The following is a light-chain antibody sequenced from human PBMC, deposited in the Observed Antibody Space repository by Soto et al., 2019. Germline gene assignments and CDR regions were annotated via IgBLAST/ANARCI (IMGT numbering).Light chain of an antibody. J-gene: IGKJ1*01. CDR2: GAS. CDR3: QQYTNRPPWT. Sequence: EIVMTQSPATLSVSPGERATLSCRASQNVNTNLAWYQQKLGQAPRLLIFGASTRATGVPARFSGSGSGTEFSLTISSLQSDDFAVYYCQQYTNRPPWTFGQGTKVDMK. CDR1: QNVNTN. V-gene: IGKV3-15*01.